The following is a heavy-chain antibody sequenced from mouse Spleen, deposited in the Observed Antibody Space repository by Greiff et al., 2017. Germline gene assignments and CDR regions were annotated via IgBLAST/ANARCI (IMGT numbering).Heavy chain of an antibody. Sequence: EVQGVESGGGLVKLGGSLKLSCAASGFTFSSYAMSWVRQTPEKRLEWVATISSGGGNTYYPDSVKGRFTISKDNAKNTLYLQMSSLKSEDTAMYYCARHTYYYGSSYEFYYYAMDYWGQGTSVTVSS. CDR3: ARHTYYYGSSYEFYYYAMDY. V-gene: IGHV5-9-3*01. J-gene: IGHJ4*01. D-gene: IGHD1-1*01. CDR2: ISSGGGNT. CDR1: GFTFSSYA.